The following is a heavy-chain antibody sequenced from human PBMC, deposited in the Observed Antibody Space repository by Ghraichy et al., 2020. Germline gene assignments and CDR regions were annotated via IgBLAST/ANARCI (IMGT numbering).Heavy chain of an antibody. CDR2: ISYDGSNK. CDR1: GFTFSSYG. CDR3: ARDLILGATLPLYGMDV. J-gene: IGHJ6*02. D-gene: IGHD3-16*01. V-gene: IGHV3-30*03. Sequence: LSLTCAASGFTFSSYGIHWFRQAPGKGLEWVAVISYDGSNKYYADSVKGRFTISRDNSKNTLYLEMNSLRVEDTAVYYCARDLILGATLPLYGMDVWGQGTTVTVAS.